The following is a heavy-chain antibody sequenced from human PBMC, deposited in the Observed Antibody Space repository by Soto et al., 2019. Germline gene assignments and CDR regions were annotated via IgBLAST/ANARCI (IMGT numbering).Heavy chain of an antibody. J-gene: IGHJ4*02. CDR1: GFTFSNYV. V-gene: IGHV3-23*01. CDR2: ISGSGDNT. CDR3: AKRPVVLALGFDY. Sequence: EVHLLDSGGGLVQPGGSLRLSCAASGFTFSNYVMSWVRQAPGKGLEWVSSISGSGDNTYYADSVKGRFTISRDNSKNTLFLQMNSLRAEDTAVYYCAKRPVVLALGFDYWGQGTLVTVSS. D-gene: IGHD2-15*01.